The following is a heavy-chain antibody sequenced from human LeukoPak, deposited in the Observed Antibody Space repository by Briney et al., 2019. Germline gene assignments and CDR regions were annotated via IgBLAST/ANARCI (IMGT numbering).Heavy chain of an antibody. CDR1: GGSFSGYY. CDR3: ARDRVDSSGYYYYYGIDV. J-gene: IGHJ6*02. V-gene: IGHV4-34*01. Sequence: TSETLSLTCAVYGGSFSGYYWSWIRQPPGKGLEWIGEINHSGSTNYNPSLKSRVTISVDTSKNQFSLNLRSVTAADTAIYYCARDRVDSSGYYYYYGIDVWAKGPRSPSP. D-gene: IGHD3-22*01. CDR2: INHSGST.